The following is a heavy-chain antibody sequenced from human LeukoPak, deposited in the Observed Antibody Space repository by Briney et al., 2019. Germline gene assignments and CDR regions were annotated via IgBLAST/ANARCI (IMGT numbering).Heavy chain of an antibody. CDR1: GGSINNYY. J-gene: IGHJ4*02. D-gene: IGHD3-10*01. CDR3: ARGNNYGSFNDF. V-gene: IGHV4-4*07. CDR2: IYSSGST. Sequence: SETLSLTCTVSGGSINNYYWSWIRQAAGKGLEWIGRIYSSGSTKTNPSLKSRVTMSADMSKNQFSLRLSSVTAADTAVYYCARGNNYGSFNDFWGQGTLVTVSS.